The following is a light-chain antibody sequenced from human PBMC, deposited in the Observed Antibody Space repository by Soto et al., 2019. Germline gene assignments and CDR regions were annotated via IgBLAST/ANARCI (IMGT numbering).Light chain of an antibody. CDR2: DVS. V-gene: IGLV2-14*01. J-gene: IGLJ1*01. CDR1: SSDVGGYNY. CDR3: SSYTSTVSYV. Sequence: QSALTQPASVSGSPGQSITISCTGTSSDVGGYNYVSWYQQHPGKAPKLMIYDVSNRPSGVSYRFSGSKSGNTASLTISGLQAEYEADYYCSSYTSTVSYVFGTGTKLTVL.